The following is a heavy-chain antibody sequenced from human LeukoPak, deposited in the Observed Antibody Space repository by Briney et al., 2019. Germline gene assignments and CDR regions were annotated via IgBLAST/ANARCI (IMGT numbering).Heavy chain of an antibody. D-gene: IGHD6-6*01. J-gene: IGHJ5*02. CDR1: GGSISSYY. V-gene: IGHV4-39*01. CDR2: IYYSGST. CDR3: ARLEYSNNWFDP. Sequence: SETLSLTCTVSGGSISSYYWGWIRQPPGKGLEWIGSIYYSGSTYYNPSLKSRVTISVDTSKNQFSLKLSSVTAADTAVYYCARLEYSNNWFDPWGQGTLVTVSS.